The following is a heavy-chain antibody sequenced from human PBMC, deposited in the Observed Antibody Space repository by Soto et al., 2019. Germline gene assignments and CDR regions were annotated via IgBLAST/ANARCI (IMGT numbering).Heavy chain of an antibody. D-gene: IGHD5-18*01. CDR2: IWYDGSNK. CDR1: GFTFSSYG. CDR3: AREAPDGYGDY. J-gene: IGHJ4*02. V-gene: IGHV3-33*01. Sequence: QVQLVESGGGVVQPGRSLRLSCAASGFTFSSYGMHWVRQAPGKGLEWVAVIWYDGSNKYYADSVKGRFTISRDNSKNTLYLQMNSLRAEDTAVYYCAREAPDGYGDYWGQGTLVTVSS.